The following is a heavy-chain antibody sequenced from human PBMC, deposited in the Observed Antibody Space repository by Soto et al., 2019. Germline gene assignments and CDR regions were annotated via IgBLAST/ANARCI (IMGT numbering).Heavy chain of an antibody. CDR1: GASMNNYY. V-gene: IGHV4-4*07. CDR3: ARDVPPGGGDFLES. Sequence: QVHLQESGPGLAKPSETLSLTCTISGASMNNYYWSWIRQSAGGRLEWIGRMYASGGSNYNPALNGRAIFPFEMSKNHSPLPWAAVTAPNTAVNFLARDVPPGGGDFLESWGREHWSPSPQ. D-gene: IGHD3-3*01. CDR2: MYASGGS. J-gene: IGHJ5*02.